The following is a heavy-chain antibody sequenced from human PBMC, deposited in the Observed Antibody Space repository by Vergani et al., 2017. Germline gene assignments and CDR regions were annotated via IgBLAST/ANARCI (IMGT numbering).Heavy chain of an antibody. CDR1: GGTFSSYA. J-gene: IGHJ4*02. CDR2: INPSGGST. D-gene: IGHD3-22*01. V-gene: IGHV1-46*03. CDR3: TRRWYYDSIAYWAY. Sequence: QVQLVQSGAEVKKPGSSVKVSCKASGGTFSSYAISWVRQAPGQGLEWMGIINPSGGSTNYAQKFRGGVTMTRDTSTSTVYMELSSLRSEATAVCYCTRRWYYDSIAYWAYWGQGSLVTVSS.